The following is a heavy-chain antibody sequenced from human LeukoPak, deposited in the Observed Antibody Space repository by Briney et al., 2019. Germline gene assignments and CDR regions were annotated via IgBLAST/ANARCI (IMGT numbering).Heavy chain of an antibody. CDR1: GYTFTGYY. CDR3: ARAPSSSWYLIDY. J-gene: IGHJ4*02. V-gene: IGHV1-2*02. CDR2: INPNSGGT. Sequence: ASVKVSCKASGYTFTGYYMHWVRQAPGQGLEWMGWINPNSGGTNYAQKFQGRVTMTRDTSISTAYMELSRLRSDDTAVYYCARAPSSSWYLIDYWGQGTLVTVPS. D-gene: IGHD6-13*01.